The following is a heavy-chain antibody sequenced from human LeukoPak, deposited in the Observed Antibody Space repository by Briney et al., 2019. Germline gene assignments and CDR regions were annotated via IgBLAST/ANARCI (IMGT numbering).Heavy chain of an antibody. D-gene: IGHD6-19*01. CDR1: GGTFSSYA. Sequence: AASVNVSCKASGGTFSSYAISWVPQAPGQGLEWMGGIIPIFGTANYAQKFQGRVTITADETTSTAYMELSSLRSEDTAVYCCGRHSGWYVFDYWGQGTLVTVSS. V-gene: IGHV1-69*13. J-gene: IGHJ4*02. CDR2: IIPIFGTA. CDR3: GRHSGWYVFDY.